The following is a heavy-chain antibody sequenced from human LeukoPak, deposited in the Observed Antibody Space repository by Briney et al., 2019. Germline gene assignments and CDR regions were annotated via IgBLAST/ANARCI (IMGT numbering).Heavy chain of an antibody. Sequence: PSGTLSLTFTVSGGSISSSSYYWGWIRQPPGKGLEWIGSIYYSGSTYYNPSLKSRVTISVDTSKNQFSLKLSSVTAADTAVYYCARFFLVGNFDYWGQGTLVTVSS. D-gene: IGHD1-26*01. CDR3: ARFFLVGNFDY. CDR1: GGSISSSSYY. J-gene: IGHJ4*02. V-gene: IGHV4-39*01. CDR2: IYYSGST.